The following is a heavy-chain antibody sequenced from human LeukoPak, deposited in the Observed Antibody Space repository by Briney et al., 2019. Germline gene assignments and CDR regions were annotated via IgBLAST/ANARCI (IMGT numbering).Heavy chain of an antibody. CDR2: INHSGST. V-gene: IGHV4-34*01. Sequence: PSETLSLTCAVYGGSFSGYYWSWIRQPPGKGLEWIGEINHSGSTNYNPSLKSRVTISVDTSKNQFSLKLSSVTAADMAVYYCARVVGAAAGRGRDYYYYMDVWGKGTTVTVSS. D-gene: IGHD6-13*01. CDR3: ARVVGAAAGRGRDYYYYMDV. J-gene: IGHJ6*03. CDR1: GGSFSGYY.